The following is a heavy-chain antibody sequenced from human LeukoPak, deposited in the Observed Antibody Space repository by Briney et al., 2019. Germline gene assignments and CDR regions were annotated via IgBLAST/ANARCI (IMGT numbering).Heavy chain of an antibody. CDR1: GFTFSGSA. CDR3: AKEWIHRHPAGENWFDP. D-gene: IGHD5-18*01. J-gene: IGHJ5*02. V-gene: IGHV3-30*04. Sequence: GGSLRLSCAASGFTFSGSAMHWVRQAPGKGLEWVAVISYDGSNKYYADSVKGRFTISRDNSKNTLYLQMNSLRAEDTAVYYCAKEWIHRHPAGENWFDPWGQGTLVAVSS. CDR2: ISYDGSNK.